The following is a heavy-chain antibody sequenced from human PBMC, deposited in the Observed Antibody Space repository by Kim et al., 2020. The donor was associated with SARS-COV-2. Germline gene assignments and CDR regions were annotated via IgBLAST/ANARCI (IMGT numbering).Heavy chain of an antibody. D-gene: IGHD2-15*01. CDR1: GGTFSSYA. V-gene: IGHV1-69*13. J-gene: IGHJ4*02. CDR2: IIPIFGTA. CDR3: ASGYCSGGSCYYYGVY. Sequence: SVKVSCKASGGTFSSYAISWVRQAPGQGLEWMGGIIPIFGTANYAQKFQGRVTITADESTSTAYMELSSLRSEDTAVYYCASGYCSGGSCYYYGVYWGQGTLVTVSS.